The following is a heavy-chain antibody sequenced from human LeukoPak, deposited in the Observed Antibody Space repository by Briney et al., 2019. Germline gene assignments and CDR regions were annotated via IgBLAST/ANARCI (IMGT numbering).Heavy chain of an antibody. V-gene: IGHV3-66*01. CDR1: GFTVSSNS. CDR3: ARGSEYFRH. J-gene: IGHJ1*01. CDR2: IYSGGNT. Sequence: GGSLRLSCADSGFTVSSNSMSWVRQAPGKGLEWVSIIYSGGNTFHADSVKAGFSISRDESTDTVYLQMNSLRVEDTAVYYCARGSEYFRHWGQGTLVTVSS.